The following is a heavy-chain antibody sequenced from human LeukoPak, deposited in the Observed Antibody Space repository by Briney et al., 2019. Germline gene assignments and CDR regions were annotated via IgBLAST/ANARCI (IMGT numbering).Heavy chain of an antibody. CDR3: AKDSEPGGYSYGYYFDY. CDR2: ISGSGGST. Sequence: GGSLRLSCAASGFTFSSYAMSWVRQAPGKGLEWVSAISGSGGSTYYADSVKGRLTISRDNSKNTLYLQMNSLRAEDTAVYYCAKDSEPGGYSYGYYFDYWGQGTLVTVSS. D-gene: IGHD5-18*01. V-gene: IGHV3-23*01. CDR1: GFTFSSYA. J-gene: IGHJ4*02.